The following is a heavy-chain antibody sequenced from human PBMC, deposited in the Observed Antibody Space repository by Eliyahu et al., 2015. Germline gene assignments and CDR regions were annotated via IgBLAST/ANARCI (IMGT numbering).Heavy chain of an antibody. V-gene: IGHV4-61*01. Sequence: QVQLQESGPGLVKXSETLSLTCAVXCGXVRXGSNYWSWIRQPPGKGLEWXGCICXSGTTNYNASLKSRVTISVDTSKNQLSLKLSSVTAADTAVYYCARNNYDWLSPLDYWGRGTLVTVSS. CDR2: ICXSGTT. CDR3: ARNNYDWLSPLDY. J-gene: IGHJ4*02. D-gene: IGHD3-9*01. CDR1: CGXVRXGSNY.